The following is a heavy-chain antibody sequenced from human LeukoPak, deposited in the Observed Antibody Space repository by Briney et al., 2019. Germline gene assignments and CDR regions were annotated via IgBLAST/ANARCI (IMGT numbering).Heavy chain of an antibody. D-gene: IGHD6-13*01. J-gene: IGHJ4*02. Sequence: ASVKVSCKASGYTFTSYGVSWVRQAPGQGLEWMGWISAYNGNTNYAQKLQGRVTMTTDTSTSTAYMELRSLRSEDTAVYYSGRDYSRTAVHWGQGTLVTVSS. CDR1: GYTFTSYG. V-gene: IGHV1-18*01. CDR2: ISAYNGNT. CDR3: GRDYSRTAVH.